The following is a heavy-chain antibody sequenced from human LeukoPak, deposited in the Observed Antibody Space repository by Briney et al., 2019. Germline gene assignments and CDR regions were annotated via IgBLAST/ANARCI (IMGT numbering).Heavy chain of an antibody. Sequence: SETLSLTCTVSGGSISSYCWSWIRQPPGKGLEWIGYIYYSGSTNYNPSLKSRVTISVDTSKNQFSLKLSSVTAADTAVYYCARLGYGEYDSGSYYGVLDYWGQGTLVTVSS. CDR1: GGSISSYC. V-gene: IGHV4-59*08. CDR3: ARLGYGEYDSGSYYGVLDY. CDR2: IYYSGST. J-gene: IGHJ4*02. D-gene: IGHD1-26*01.